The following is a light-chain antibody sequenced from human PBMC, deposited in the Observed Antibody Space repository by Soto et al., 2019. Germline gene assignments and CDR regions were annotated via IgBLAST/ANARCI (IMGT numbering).Light chain of an antibody. CDR2: AVS. V-gene: IGLV2-14*01. Sequence: QSALTQPASVSGSPGQSTTISCTGTSSDVGGYNYVSWYQQHPGKAPKLIIYAVSKRPSGVSNRFSGSKSGNTASLTISGLQAEDEADYYCSSYTSYSPYVFGTGTKLTVL. CDR1: SSDVGGYNY. J-gene: IGLJ1*01. CDR3: SSYTSYSPYV.